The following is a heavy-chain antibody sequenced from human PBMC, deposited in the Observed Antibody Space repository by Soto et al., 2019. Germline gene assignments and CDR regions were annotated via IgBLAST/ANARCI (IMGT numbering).Heavy chain of an antibody. Sequence: QLQLQESGPGLVKPSETLSLTCTVSGGSISSCSYYWGWVRQPPGKGLGCIGSVYCRGRTYYNPSLKSRVTISVDTSKNQFSLKLSSVTAADTAVYYCANTYYDILTGYHDAFDIWGQGTMVTVSS. CDR1: GGSISSCSYY. V-gene: IGHV4-39*01. D-gene: IGHD3-9*01. CDR2: VYCRGRT. J-gene: IGHJ3*02. CDR3: ANTYYDILTGYHDAFDI.